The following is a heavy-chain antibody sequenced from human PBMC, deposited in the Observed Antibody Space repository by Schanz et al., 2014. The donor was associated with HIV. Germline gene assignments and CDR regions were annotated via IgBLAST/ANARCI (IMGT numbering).Heavy chain of an antibody. CDR1: GFTFSSYA. Sequence: QVQLVESGGGVVKPGRSLRVSCAASGFTFSSYAMHWVRQAPGKGLEWVAVISYDGSNKYYADSVKGRFTISRDNSKNTLYLQMNSLRAEDTAVYYCARETSGFSTSWPPRYHYYGMDVWGQGTTVTVSS. CDR2: ISYDGSNK. CDR3: ARETSGFSTSWPPRYHYYGMDV. V-gene: IGHV3-30-3*01. D-gene: IGHD6-13*01. J-gene: IGHJ6*02.